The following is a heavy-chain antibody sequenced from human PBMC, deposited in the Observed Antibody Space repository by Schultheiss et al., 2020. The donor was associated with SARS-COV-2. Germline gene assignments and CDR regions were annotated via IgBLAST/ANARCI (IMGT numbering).Heavy chain of an antibody. J-gene: IGHJ6*02. D-gene: IGHD2-8*01. Sequence: GESLKISCVASGLTFNNYAMSWVRQAPGKGLEWVSGISGRGDSRDYADSVKGRFTISRDNSKNTLYLQMNSLRAEDTAVYYCAKVMVYVIYYHYGMDVWGQGTTVTVSS. V-gene: IGHV3-23*01. CDR3: AKVMVYVIYYHYGMDV. CDR2: ISGRGDSR. CDR1: GLTFNNYA.